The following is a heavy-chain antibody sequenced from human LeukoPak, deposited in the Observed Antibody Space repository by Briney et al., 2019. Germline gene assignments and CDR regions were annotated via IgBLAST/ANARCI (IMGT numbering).Heavy chain of an antibody. V-gene: IGHV3-7*01. J-gene: IGHJ4*02. D-gene: IGHD4-17*01. CDR3: ARGETTVTPKNFDF. CDR2: IKQDGSQK. CDR1: GFTFSSYW. Sequence: PGGSLRLSCAASGFTFSSYWMSWVRQAPGKGLEWVANIKQDGSQKYYVDSVKGRFTISRDNAKNSLYLQMNSLRAEDTGVYYCARGETTVTPKNFDFWGQGTLVTVSS.